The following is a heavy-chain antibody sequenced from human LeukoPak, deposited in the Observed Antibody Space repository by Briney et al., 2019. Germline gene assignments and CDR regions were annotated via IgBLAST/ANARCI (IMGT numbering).Heavy chain of an antibody. J-gene: IGHJ3*02. CDR3: VRDGGSAWYINGDEAFDI. CDR2: ISYDGSNK. Sequence: GGSLRLSCAASGFTFSSYEMNWVRQAPGKGLEWVAVISYDGSNKYYADSVKGRFTISRDNSKNTLYLQMNSLRAEDTAAYYCVRDGGSAWYINGDEAFDIWGQGTMVTVSS. V-gene: IGHV3-30*04. CDR1: GFTFSSYE. D-gene: IGHD6-19*01.